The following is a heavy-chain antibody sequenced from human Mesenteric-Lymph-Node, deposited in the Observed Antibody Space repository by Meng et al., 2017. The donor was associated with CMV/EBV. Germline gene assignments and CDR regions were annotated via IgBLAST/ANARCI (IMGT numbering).Heavy chain of an antibody. Sequence: GGSLRLSCAASGFTFSSFWMSWVRQAPGKGLEWVANIKEDGTEKLYVDSVKGRFTISRDNAKSSLYLQMNSLRAEDTAVYYCARDADSGYANVDYWGQGTLVTVSS. J-gene: IGHJ4*02. CDR3: ARDADSGYANVDY. CDR2: IKEDGTEK. CDR1: GFTFSSFW. V-gene: IGHV3-7*01. D-gene: IGHD3-22*01.